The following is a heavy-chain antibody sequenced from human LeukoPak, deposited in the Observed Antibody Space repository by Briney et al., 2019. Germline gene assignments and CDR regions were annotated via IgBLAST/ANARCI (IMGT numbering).Heavy chain of an antibody. J-gene: IGHJ4*02. CDR1: GFTFSSYG. D-gene: IGHD3-16*01. CDR2: IRYDGSNK. CDR3: AREGDQWGLAPDYYFDY. Sequence: GGSLRLSCAASGFTFSSYGMHWVRQAPGTGLEWVAFIRYDGSNKYYADSVKGRFTISRDNSKNTLYLQMNSLRGEDTAVYYCAREGDQWGLAPDYYFDYWGQGTLVTVSS. V-gene: IGHV3-30*02.